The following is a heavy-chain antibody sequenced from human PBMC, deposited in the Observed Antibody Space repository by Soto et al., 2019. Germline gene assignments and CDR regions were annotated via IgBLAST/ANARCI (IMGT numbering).Heavy chain of an antibody. CDR3: ARDALVRLVVGATQYKYNWFDP. CDR2: IWYDGSNK. CDR1: GFTFSSYG. D-gene: IGHD1-26*01. J-gene: IGHJ5*02. V-gene: IGHV3-33*01. Sequence: GGSLRLSCAASGFTFSSYGMHWVRQAPGKGLEWVAVIWYDGSNKYYADSVKGRFTISRDNSKNTLYLQMNSLRAEDTAVYYCARDALVRLVVGATQYKYNWFDPWGQGTLVTVSS.